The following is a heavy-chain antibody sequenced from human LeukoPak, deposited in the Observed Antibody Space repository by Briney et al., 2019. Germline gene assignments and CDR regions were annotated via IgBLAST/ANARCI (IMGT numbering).Heavy chain of an antibody. D-gene: IGHD6-19*01. CDR3: ARGGSVAATNWFDP. CDR1: GFTFSSYE. J-gene: IGHJ5*02. V-gene: IGHV3-48*03. CDR2: ISSSGSTI. Sequence: GGSLRLSCAASGFTFSSYEMNWVRQTPGKGLEWASYISSSGSTIYYADSVKGRFTISRDNAKNSLYLQMNSLRAEDTAVYYCARGGSVAATNWFDPWGQGTLVTVSS.